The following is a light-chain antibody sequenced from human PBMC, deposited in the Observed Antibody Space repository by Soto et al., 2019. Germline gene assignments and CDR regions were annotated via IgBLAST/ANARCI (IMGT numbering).Light chain of an antibody. V-gene: IGKV3-20*01. CDR1: QSVSVNS. J-gene: IGKJ3*01. Sequence: EIVLTQSPGTLSLSPGERATLSCRASQSVSVNSLAWYQQKGGQAPRLLIYAASTRATGVPDRFSGTGSGTEFALTISRLETDDSAVYYRQQYGGSRFTFGPGTKVDIK. CDR2: AAS. CDR3: QQYGGSRFT.